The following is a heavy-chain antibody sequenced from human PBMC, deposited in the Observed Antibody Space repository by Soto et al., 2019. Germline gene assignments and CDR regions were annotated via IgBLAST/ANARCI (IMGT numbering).Heavy chain of an antibody. CDR1: GGSISSSSYY. J-gene: IGHJ6*02. D-gene: IGHD4-4*01. CDR3: ARTCFYSNPFSYYYGMDV. CDR2: IYYSGST. Sequence: PSETLSLTCTVSGGSISSSSYYWGWIRQPPGKGLEWIGSIYYSGSTYYNPSLKSRVTISVDTSKNQFSLKLSSVTASDTAVYYCARTCFYSNPFSYYYGMDVWGQGTTVTVSS. V-gene: IGHV4-39*01.